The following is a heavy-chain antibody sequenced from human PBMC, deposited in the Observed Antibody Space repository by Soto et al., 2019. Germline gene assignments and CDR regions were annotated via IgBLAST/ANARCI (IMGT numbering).Heavy chain of an antibody. CDR2: ISYDGSNK. Sequence: PGGSLRLSCAASGFTFSSYGMHWVRQAPGKGLEWVAVISYDGSNKYYADSVKGRFTISRDNSKNTLYLQMNSLRAEDTAVYYCAKEQYYYDSSGYSPWYYYGMDVWGQGTTVTVSS. CDR3: AKEQYYYDSSGYSPWYYYGMDV. D-gene: IGHD3-22*01. J-gene: IGHJ6*02. V-gene: IGHV3-30*18. CDR1: GFTFSSYG.